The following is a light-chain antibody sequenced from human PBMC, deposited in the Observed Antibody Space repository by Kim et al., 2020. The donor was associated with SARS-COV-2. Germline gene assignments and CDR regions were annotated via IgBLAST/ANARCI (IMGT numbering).Light chain of an antibody. CDR3: QSYDGSLSGYV. J-gene: IGLJ1*01. V-gene: IGLV1-40*01. Sequence: QSVLTQPPSVSGAPGQRVTISCTGSSSNIGAGYDVHWYQQLPGTAPGLLIYANSNRPSGVPDRFSGSMSGTSASLAITGLQAEDEADYYCQSYDGSLSGYVFGRGTKVTVL. CDR2: ANS. CDR1: SSNIGAGYD.